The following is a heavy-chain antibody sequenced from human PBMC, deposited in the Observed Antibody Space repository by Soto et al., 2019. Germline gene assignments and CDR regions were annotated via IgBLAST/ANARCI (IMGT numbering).Heavy chain of an antibody. CDR3: ARDDYSDYTGDGFET. D-gene: IGHD4-17*01. CDR2: IIPMFDMS. J-gene: IGHJ3*02. CDR1: GGTFSSDT. Sequence: QVQLVQSGAEVKTPGSSVKVSCKASGGTFSSDTVSWVRQAPGQGLEWMGRIIPMFDMSEYADKFQGRATITADESATTVYMELSSLTSDDTAMYFCARDDYSDYTGDGFETWGQGTVVTVSS. V-gene: IGHV1-69*08.